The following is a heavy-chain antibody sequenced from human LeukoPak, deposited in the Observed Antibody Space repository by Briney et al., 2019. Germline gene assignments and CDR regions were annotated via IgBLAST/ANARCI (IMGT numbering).Heavy chain of an antibody. CDR2: INHAGLT. J-gene: IGHJ4*02. D-gene: IGHD5-24*01. CDR3: ARKSKDWLQLSYFDY. Sequence: SETLSLTCAVYGGSFDHHYWSWIRQSPGKGLEWMGEINHAGLTIYNPSLKSRVALSIDTSKNQISLRLTSATAADTALYYCARKSKDWLQLSYFDYWGQGTLVTVSS. CDR1: GGSFDHHY. V-gene: IGHV4-34*01.